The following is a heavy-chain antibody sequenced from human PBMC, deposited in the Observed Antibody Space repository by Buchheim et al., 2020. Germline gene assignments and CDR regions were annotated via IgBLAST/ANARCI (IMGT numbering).Heavy chain of an antibody. D-gene: IGHD3-16*02. CDR2: INHSGST. J-gene: IGHJ4*02. Sequence: QVQLQQWGAGLLKPSETLSLTCAVYGGSFSGYYWSWIRQPPGKGLEWIGEINHSGSTNYNPSLKSRVTISVDTSKNKFSLKLSSVTAADTAVYYCARGLRYKSSYSSWGQGTL. CDR1: GGSFSGYY. CDR3: ARGLRYKSSYSS. V-gene: IGHV4-34*01.